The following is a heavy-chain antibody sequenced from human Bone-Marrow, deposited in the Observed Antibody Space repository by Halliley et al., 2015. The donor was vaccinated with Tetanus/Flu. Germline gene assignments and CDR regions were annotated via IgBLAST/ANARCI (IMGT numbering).Heavy chain of an antibody. CDR3: ARTSDGKFALDN. D-gene: IGHD1-26*01. CDR2: IDWADDK. Sequence: LVKPTQTLTLTCTFSGFSLNSPRMSINWIRQPPGKALEWLALIDWADDKYYSTSLTTRLTISKDTSKNQVVLTMTSMHPVDTATYYCARTSDGKFALDNWGQGTLVTVSS. V-gene: IGHV2-70*01. CDR1: GFSLNSPRMS. J-gene: IGHJ4*02.